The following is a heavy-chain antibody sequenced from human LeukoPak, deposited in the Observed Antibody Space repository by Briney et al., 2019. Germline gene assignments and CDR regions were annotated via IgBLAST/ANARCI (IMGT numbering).Heavy chain of an antibody. CDR2: IHPKTGVT. CDR1: GYSFTDHY. D-gene: IGHD7-27*01. CDR3: ARDHNWGPDY. Sequence: ASVKVSFKASGYSFTDHYLHWLRQAPGQGLEWMAWIHPKTGVTNYAERFQGRLSLTRDTSISTLYMELDSLTSDDTAVYYCARDHNWGPDYWGQGTLVSVSS. V-gene: IGHV1-2*02. J-gene: IGHJ4*02.